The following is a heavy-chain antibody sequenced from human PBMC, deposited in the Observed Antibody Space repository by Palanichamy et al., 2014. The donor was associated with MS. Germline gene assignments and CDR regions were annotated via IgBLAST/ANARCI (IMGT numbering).Heavy chain of an antibody. Sequence: QVQLQESGPGLVKPSQTLSLTCTVSGGSISSGGFYWSWIRQHPEKGLEWIGYIYYSGTTDYNPSLKSRVTISVDTSKNQFSLKLNSVTAADTAVYYCARGTPSLYYYMDVWGKGTTVTVSS. V-gene: IGHV4-31*03. CDR1: GGSISSGGFY. CDR3: ARGTPSLYYYMDV. CDR2: IYYSGTT. J-gene: IGHJ6*03. D-gene: IGHD2-15*01.